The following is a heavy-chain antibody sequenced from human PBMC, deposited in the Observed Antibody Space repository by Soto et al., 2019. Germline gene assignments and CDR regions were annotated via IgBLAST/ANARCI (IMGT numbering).Heavy chain of an antibody. CDR3: ARAGIKTLELATTY. CDR1: GYTFTGYY. D-gene: IGHD5-12*01. J-gene: IGHJ4*01. Sequence: ASVKVSCKASGYTFTGYYMHWVRQAPGQGLEWMGWINPNSGGTNYAQKFQGWVTMTRDTSITTDYMELSSLRSDDTAVYHCARAGIKTLELATTYWGQGTLVTASS. CDR2: INPNSGGT. V-gene: IGHV1-2*04.